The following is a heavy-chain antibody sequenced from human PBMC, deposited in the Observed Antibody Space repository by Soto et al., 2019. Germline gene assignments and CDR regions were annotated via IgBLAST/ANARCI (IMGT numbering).Heavy chain of an antibody. CDR3: ARPPRCLYFSSTSCWFDY. CDR2: ISSSSSTI. J-gene: IGHJ4*02. V-gene: IGHV3-48*01. CDR1: GFTFSSYS. Sequence: PGGSLRLSCAASGFTFSSYSMNWVRQAPGKGKEWVSYISSSSSTIYYADSVKGRFTISRDNAKNSLYLQMNSLRAEDTAVYYCARPPRCLYFSSTSCWFDYWGQGTLVTVSS. D-gene: IGHD2-2*01.